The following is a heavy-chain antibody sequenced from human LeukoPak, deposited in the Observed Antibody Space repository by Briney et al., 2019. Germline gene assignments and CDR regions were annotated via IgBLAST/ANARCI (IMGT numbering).Heavy chain of an antibody. CDR2: INPNSGGT. J-gene: IGHJ3*02. CDR3: ASLRGGFGELLVDI. D-gene: IGHD3-10*01. Sequence: ASVKVSCKASGYTFTGYYMHWVRRAPGQGLEWMGRINPNSGGTNYAQKFRGRVTMTRDTSISTAYMELSRLRSDDTAVYYCASLRGGFGELLVDIWGQGTMVTVSS. CDR1: GYTFTGYY. V-gene: IGHV1-2*06.